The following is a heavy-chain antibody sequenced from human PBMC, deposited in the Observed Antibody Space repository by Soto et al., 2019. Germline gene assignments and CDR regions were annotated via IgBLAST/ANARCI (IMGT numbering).Heavy chain of an antibody. V-gene: IGHV1-8*01. CDR2: MNPNSGNT. D-gene: IGHD2-15*01. Sequence: QVQLVQSGAEVKKPGASVKVSCKASGYTFTSYDINWVRQATGQGLERMGWMNPNSGNTGYAQKFQGRVTVTRNTSISIAYMELSSLRSEDTDVYYCARADRSGGIIVVVAARHYDYYMDVWGKGTTVTVSS. CDR3: ARADRSGGIIVVVAARHYDYYMDV. CDR1: GYTFTSYD. J-gene: IGHJ6*03.